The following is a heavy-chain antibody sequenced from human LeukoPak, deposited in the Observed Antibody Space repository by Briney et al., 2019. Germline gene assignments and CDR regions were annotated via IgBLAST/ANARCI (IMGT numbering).Heavy chain of an antibody. CDR1: GGSFSGYY. Sequence: KSSETLSLTCAVYGGSFSGYYWSWIRQPPGKGLEWIGEINHSGSTNYNPSLKSRVTISVDTSKNQFSLKLSSVTAADTAVYYCAGAPVVAARPVGVYYYYGMDVWGQGTTVTVSS. CDR2: INHSGST. CDR3: AGAPVVAARPVGVYYYYGMDV. D-gene: IGHD6-6*01. J-gene: IGHJ6*02. V-gene: IGHV4-34*01.